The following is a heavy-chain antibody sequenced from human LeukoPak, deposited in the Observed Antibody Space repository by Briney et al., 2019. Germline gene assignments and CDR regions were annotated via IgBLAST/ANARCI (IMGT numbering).Heavy chain of an antibody. D-gene: IGHD1-1*01. CDR2: ISGSGGST. CDR3: AKGNWRYFDY. J-gene: IGHJ4*02. Sequence: PGGSLRLSCAASGFTFSNFAVSWVRQAPGKGLEWVSAISGSGGSTYYADSVKGRFTISRDNSKNTLYLQMNSLGADDTAVYYCAKGNWRYFDYWGQGTLVTVSS. V-gene: IGHV3-23*01. CDR1: GFTFSNFA.